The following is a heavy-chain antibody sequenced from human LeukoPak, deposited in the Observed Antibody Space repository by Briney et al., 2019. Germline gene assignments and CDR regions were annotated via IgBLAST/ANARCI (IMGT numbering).Heavy chain of an antibody. Sequence: ASVKVSCKASGGTFNTFAISWGRQAPGQGLEWLGGLIPILRTANYAQNFQGGVTITTDETTSAAYMELSGLKSEDTAVYYCARERSDAVLEWLPHWFDPWGQGTLVIVSS. D-gene: IGHD3-3*02. V-gene: IGHV1-69*05. CDR2: LIPILRTA. CDR1: GGTFNTFA. J-gene: IGHJ5*02. CDR3: ARERSDAVLEWLPHWFDP.